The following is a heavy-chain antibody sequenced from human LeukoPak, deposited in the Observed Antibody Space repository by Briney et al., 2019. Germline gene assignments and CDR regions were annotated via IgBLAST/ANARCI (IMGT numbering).Heavy chain of an antibody. V-gene: IGHV3-48*02. D-gene: IGHD3-10*01. CDR3: SRAGFGESSKP. Sequence: GGSLRLSCAASGFTFSSYSMNWVRQAPGKGLDWVSHISRGSTTIFYADSVKGRFTISRDDAKHSLFLQMNSLSDEDTAVYYCSRAGFGESSKPWGQGTLVTVSS. CDR2: ISRGSTTI. CDR1: GFTFSSYS. J-gene: IGHJ5*02.